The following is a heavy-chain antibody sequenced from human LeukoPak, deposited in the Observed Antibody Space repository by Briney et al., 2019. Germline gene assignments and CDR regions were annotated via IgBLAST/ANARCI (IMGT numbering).Heavy chain of an antibody. V-gene: IGHV4-31*03. CDR2: IYYSGST. J-gene: IGHJ4*02. CDR3: ARVLPGAGMPLGYYFDY. CDR1: GGSISSGGYY. D-gene: IGHD2-15*01. Sequence: PSETLSLTCTVSGGSISSGGYYWSWIRQHPGKGLEWIGYIYYSGSTYYNPSLKSRVTISVDTSKNQFSLKLSSVTAADTAVYYCARVLPGAGMPLGYYFDYWGQGTLVTVSS.